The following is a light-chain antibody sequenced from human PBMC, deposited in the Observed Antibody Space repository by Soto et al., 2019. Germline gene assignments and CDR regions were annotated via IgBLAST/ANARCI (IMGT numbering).Light chain of an antibody. V-gene: IGLV2-8*01. Sequence: QSVLTQPPSASGSPGQSVTISCTGTSSDVGGYNDYVSWYQHHPGKAHKLMIYEASKRPSVVPDLFSGTKSGNTASLTVSGLQAVDETDYYCNSYAGTANVAFGLGPKVTV. CDR1: SSDVGGYNDY. CDR2: EAS. CDR3: NSYAGTANVA. J-gene: IGLJ1*01.